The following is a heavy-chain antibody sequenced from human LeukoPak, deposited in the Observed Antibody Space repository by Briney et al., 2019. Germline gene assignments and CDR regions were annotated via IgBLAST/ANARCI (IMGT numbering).Heavy chain of an antibody. J-gene: IGHJ4*02. D-gene: IGHD6-19*01. CDR3: ARYSSGPLHIDY. Sequence: GASVKVSCKASGYTFTSYDINWVRQATGQGLEWMGWMNPNSGNTGYAQKLQGRVTMTTDTSTSTAYMELRSLRSDDTAVYYCARYSSGPLHIDYWGQGTLVTVSS. V-gene: IGHV1-8*01. CDR2: MNPNSGNT. CDR1: GYTFTSYD.